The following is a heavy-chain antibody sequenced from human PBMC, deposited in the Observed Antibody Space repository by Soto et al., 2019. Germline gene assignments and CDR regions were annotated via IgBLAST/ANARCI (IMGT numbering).Heavy chain of an antibody. D-gene: IGHD3-9*01. J-gene: IGHJ4*02. CDR1: GFTFSSYG. Sequence: GGSLRLSCAASGFTFSSYGMHWVRQAPGKGLEWVAVISYDGSNKYYADSVKGRFTISRDNSKNTLYLQMNSLRAEDTAVYYYATGLKGAHFDWLLPPPGFAYWGQGTLVTVSS. V-gene: IGHV3-30*03. CDR2: ISYDGSNK. CDR3: ATGLKGAHFDWLLPPPGFAY.